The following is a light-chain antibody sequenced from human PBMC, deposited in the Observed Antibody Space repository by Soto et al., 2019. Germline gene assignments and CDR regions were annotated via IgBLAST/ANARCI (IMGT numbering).Light chain of an antibody. CDR1: QTISSW. Sequence: IQMNQSPSTLSGSVGDRVTITCRASQTISSWLAWYQQKPGKAPKLLIYKASTLKSGVPSRFSGSGSGTEFTLTISSLQPDDFATYYCQQYNSYSEAFGQGTKVDIK. CDR3: QQYNSYSEA. CDR2: KAS. V-gene: IGKV1-5*03. J-gene: IGKJ1*01.